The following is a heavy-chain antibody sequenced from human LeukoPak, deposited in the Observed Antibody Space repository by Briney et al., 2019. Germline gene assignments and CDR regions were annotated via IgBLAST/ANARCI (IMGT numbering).Heavy chain of an antibody. CDR3: TTDRAPIVVVPAAMEDY. CDR2: IKSKTDGGTT. V-gene: IGHV3-15*01. CDR1: GFTFSNAW. Sequence: GGSLRLSCAASGFTFSNAWMSWVRQAPGKGLEWVGRIKSKTDGGTTDYAAPVKGRFTISRDDSKNTLYLQMNSPKTEDTAVYYCTTDRAPIVVVPAAMEDYWGQGTLVTVSS. D-gene: IGHD2-2*01. J-gene: IGHJ4*02.